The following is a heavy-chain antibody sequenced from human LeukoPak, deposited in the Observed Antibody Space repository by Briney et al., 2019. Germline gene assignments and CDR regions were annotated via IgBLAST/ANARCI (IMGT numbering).Heavy chain of an antibody. J-gene: IGHJ4*02. CDR3: AKDPQQLVHVHYFDY. D-gene: IGHD6-13*01. CDR2: ISGGGGTT. Sequence: PGGSLRLSCAASGFTFSSYAMSWVRQAPGMGLEWVSVISGGGGTTFYADSVKGRFTISRDNSKNTVYLQMNSLRAEDTAVYYCAKDPQQLVHVHYFDYWGQGTLVTVSS. CDR1: GFTFSSYA. V-gene: IGHV3-23*01.